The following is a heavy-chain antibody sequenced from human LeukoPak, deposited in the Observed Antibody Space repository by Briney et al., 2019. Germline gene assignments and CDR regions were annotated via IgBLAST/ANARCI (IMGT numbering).Heavy chain of an antibody. J-gene: IGHJ4*02. Sequence: GGSLRLSSAASGFTFSSYAMSWVRQAPGKGLGWVSAISGSRGSTYYADSVKGRFTISRDNPKNTLYLQMNSLRAEDTAVYYCAKGGKTATVRFDYWGQGTLVTVSS. D-gene: IGHD5-18*01. CDR3: AKGGKTATVRFDY. V-gene: IGHV3-23*01. CDR2: ISGSRGST. CDR1: GFTFSSYA.